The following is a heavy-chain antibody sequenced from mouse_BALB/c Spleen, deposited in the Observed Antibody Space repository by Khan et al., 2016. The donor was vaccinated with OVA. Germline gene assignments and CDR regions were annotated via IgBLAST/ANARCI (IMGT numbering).Heavy chain of an antibody. D-gene: IGHD2-3*01. CDR3: ARPAYDGYYDY. CDR2: ISTYSGNT. CDR1: GYTFTDYA. Sequence: QVQLQQSGPELVRPGVSVKISCKGSGYTFTDYAMYWVKQSHAKSLEWIGLISTYSGNTNYNQKFKGKATMTVEKSSSTAYMELARLTYEDSAIYNCARPAYDGYYDYWGQGTTLTVSS. V-gene: IGHV1S137*01. J-gene: IGHJ2*01.